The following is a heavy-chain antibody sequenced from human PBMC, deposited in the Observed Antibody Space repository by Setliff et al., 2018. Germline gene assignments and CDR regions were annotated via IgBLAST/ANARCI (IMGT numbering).Heavy chain of an antibody. CDR1: GGSFSGYY. CDR2: INHSVST. D-gene: IGHD4-4*01. Sequence: SETLSLTCAVYGGSFSGYYWLWIRQPPGKGLEWIGEINHSVSTNYNPSLKSRVTISIDTSKNQFSLKLSYVTAADTAVYYCASLGMTTMMDWYFDLWGRGTLVTVSS. V-gene: IGHV4-34*01. CDR3: ASLGMTTMMDWYFDL. J-gene: IGHJ2*01.